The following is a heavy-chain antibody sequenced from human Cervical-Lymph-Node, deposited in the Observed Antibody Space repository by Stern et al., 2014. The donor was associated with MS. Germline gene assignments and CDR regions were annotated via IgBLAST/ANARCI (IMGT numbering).Heavy chain of an antibody. CDR2: VTPAFGQT. V-gene: IGHV1-69*01. CDR1: GGTFKNYV. D-gene: IGHD4-11*01. Sequence: QVQLVQSGAEVKRPGSSMKVSCKASGGTFKNYVINWVRQAPGQGLEWMGGVTPAFGQTTYAQKFQGRVTITADESTSTVYMEVSSLTSEDTAVYYCAGGVYTLTTVFSFDNWGQGTLVTVSS. J-gene: IGHJ4*02. CDR3: AGGVYTLTTVFSFDN.